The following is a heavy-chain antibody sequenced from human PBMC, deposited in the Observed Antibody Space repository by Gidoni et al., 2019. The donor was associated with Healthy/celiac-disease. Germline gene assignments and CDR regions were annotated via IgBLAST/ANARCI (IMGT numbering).Heavy chain of an antibody. J-gene: IGHJ4*02. CDR1: GFTFSSYG. CDR2: IRYDGSNK. CDR3: AKTLSRGSNYVDY. Sequence: QVQLVESGGGVVQPGGSLRLSCAASGFTFSSYGMHWVRQAPGKGLEWVAFIRYDGSNKYYADSVKGRFTISRDNSKNTLYLQMNSLRAEDTAVYYCAKTLSRGSNYVDYWGQGTLVTVSS. D-gene: IGHD3-10*01. V-gene: IGHV3-30*02.